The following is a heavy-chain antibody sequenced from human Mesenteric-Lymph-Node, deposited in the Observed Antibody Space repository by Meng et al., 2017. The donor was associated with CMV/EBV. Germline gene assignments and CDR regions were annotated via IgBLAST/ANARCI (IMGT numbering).Heavy chain of an antibody. CDR2: IYYSGST. CDR1: GGSISSGDYY. V-gene: IGHV4-30-4*08. CDR3: ARVSPYCSSTSCYRKSYYYYGMDV. J-gene: IGHJ6*02. Sequence: SETLSLTCTVSGGSISSGDYYWSWIRQPPGKGLEWIGYIYYSGSTYYNPSLKGRVTISVDTSKNQFSLKLSSVTAADTAVYYCARVSPYCSSTSCYRKSYYYYGMDVWGQGTTVTVSS. D-gene: IGHD2-2*01.